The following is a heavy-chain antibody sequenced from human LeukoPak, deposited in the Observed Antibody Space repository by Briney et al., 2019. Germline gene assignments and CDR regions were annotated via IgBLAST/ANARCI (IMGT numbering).Heavy chain of an antibody. J-gene: IGHJ4*02. CDR3: ARQRQGSFDY. CDR1: GFTFSAYS. V-gene: IGHV3-48*02. CDR2: ISSRSFTI. Sequence: GGSLRLSCAASGFTFSAYSMNWVRQAPGKGLDWVSYISSRSFTIYYADSVKGRFTISRDNAKNSLYLQMNSLRDEDTAVYYCARQRQGSFDYWGQGTLVTVSS. D-gene: IGHD2-15*01.